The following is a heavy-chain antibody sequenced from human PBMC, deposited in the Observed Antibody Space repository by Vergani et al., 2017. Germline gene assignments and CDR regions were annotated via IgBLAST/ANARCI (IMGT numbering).Heavy chain of an antibody. CDR1: GFTFSSYA. D-gene: IGHD5-18*01. CDR3: AKVTGDTAMAYYYYGMDV. J-gene: IGHJ6*02. Sequence: EVQLLESGGGLVQPGGSLRLSCAASGFTFSSYAMSWVRQAPGKGLEWVSAISGSGGSTYYAYSVKGRFTISRENSKNTLYLQMNSLRAEDTAVYYCAKVTGDTAMAYYYYGMDVWGQGTTVTVSS. CDR2: ISGSGGST. V-gene: IGHV3-23*01.